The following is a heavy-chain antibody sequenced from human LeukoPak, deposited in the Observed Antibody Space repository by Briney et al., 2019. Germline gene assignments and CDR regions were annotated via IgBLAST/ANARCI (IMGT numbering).Heavy chain of an antibody. CDR1: GGSISSGGYY. CDR2: IYYSGST. V-gene: IGHV4-31*03. CDR3: ARYGCSSTSCHFDY. Sequence: PSETLSLTCTVSGGSISSGGYYWSWIRQHPGKGLEWIGYIYYSGSTYYNPSLKSRVTISVDTSKNQFSLKLSSVTAADTAVYYCARYGCSSTSCHFDYWGQGTLVTVSS. D-gene: IGHD2-2*01. J-gene: IGHJ4*02.